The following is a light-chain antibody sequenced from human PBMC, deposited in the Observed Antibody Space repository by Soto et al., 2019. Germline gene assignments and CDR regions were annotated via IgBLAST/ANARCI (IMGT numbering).Light chain of an antibody. Sequence: EIVLTQSPGTLSLSPGERATLSCRASQSVSNNYLAWYQQKPGQAPRLLCYLASNRPTGIPARSSCSGSGTDFTLTSSRLESEDFAVYYCQQYGSSGAFGQGTKVDIK. J-gene: IGKJ1*01. V-gene: IGKV3-20*01. CDR3: QQYGSSGA. CDR1: QSVSNNY. CDR2: LAS.